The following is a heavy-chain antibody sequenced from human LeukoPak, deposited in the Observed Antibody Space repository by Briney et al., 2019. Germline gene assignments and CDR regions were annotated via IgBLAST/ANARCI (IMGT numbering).Heavy chain of an antibody. D-gene: IGHD2-2*02. CDR1: GFPFSSHW. J-gene: IGHJ4*02. CDR3: GRGFSIVPAGIPDY. CDR2: INQDGSEK. V-gene: IGHV3-7*01. Sequence: GGSLRLSCAASGFPFSSHWLSWYRQSPGKGLEWVAHINQDGSEKYYVDSVKGRFTISRDNAKNTLYLQMNSLRAEDTAVYYCGRGFSIVPAGIPDYWGLGTLVTVSS.